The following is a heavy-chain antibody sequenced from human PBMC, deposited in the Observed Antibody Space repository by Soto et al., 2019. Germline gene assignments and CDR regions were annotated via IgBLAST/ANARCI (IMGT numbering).Heavy chain of an antibody. D-gene: IGHD2-8*02. Sequence: QVQLVQSGPEVKKPGATVKISCKASGYTSANYSINWVRQAPGQGLEWMGWTNVCNGSTNYVQSLPGRVTMTTDTPRKSGYGGLRSLRSDDPCVYYCASGRLMVAVSSGYGMDVWGQGTTGTVSS. J-gene: IGHJ6*02. CDR2: TNVCNGST. CDR1: GYTSANYS. V-gene: IGHV1-18*01. CDR3: ASGRLMVAVSSGYGMDV.